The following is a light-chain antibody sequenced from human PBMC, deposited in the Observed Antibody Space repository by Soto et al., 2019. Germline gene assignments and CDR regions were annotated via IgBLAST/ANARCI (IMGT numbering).Light chain of an antibody. CDR1: QSISHY. Sequence: DIQMTQSPSSLSASVGDRVTITCRASQSISHYLNWYQQKPGKVPNLLIYAASSLLSGVPSRFSGSGSGTDFTLTISSLQPEDFATYYCQQSYSPSYSFGQGTKVEIK. J-gene: IGKJ2*01. V-gene: IGKV1-39*01. CDR3: QQSYSPSYS. CDR2: AAS.